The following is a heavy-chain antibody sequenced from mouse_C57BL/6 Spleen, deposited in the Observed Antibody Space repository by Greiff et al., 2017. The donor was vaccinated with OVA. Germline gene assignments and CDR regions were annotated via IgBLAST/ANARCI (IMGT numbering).Heavy chain of an antibody. CDR3: ARQDSSGYGGMDY. V-gene: IGHV1-64*01. J-gene: IGHJ4*01. CDR1: GYTFTSYW. Sequence: QVQLQQPGAELVKPGASVKLSCKASGYTFTSYWMHWVKQRPGQGLEWIGMIHPNSGSTNYNEKFKSKATLTVDKSSSTAYMQLSSLTSEDSAVYYCARQDSSGYGGMDYWGQGTTVTVSS. D-gene: IGHD3-2*02. CDR2: IHPNSGST.